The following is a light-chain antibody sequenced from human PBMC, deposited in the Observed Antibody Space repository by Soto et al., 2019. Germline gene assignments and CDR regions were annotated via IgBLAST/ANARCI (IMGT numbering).Light chain of an antibody. V-gene: IGLV1-40*01. J-gene: IGLJ2*01. CDR2: GNS. Sequence: QAVVTQPPSVSGAPGQRVTISCTGSSSNIGAGYDVHWYQQLPGTAPKLLIYGNSNRPSGVPDRFSGSKSGTSASLAITGLQAEDEADYYCQSYDSSQGVFGGGTKVTVL. CDR1: SSNIGAGYD. CDR3: QSYDSSQGV.